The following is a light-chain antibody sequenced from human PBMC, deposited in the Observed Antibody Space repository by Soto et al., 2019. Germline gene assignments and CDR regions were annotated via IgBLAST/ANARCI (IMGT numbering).Light chain of an antibody. J-gene: IGKJ1*01. V-gene: IGKV3-20*01. CDR3: QQYGSSTWT. Sequence: EIVLTQSPGTLSLSPGERATLSCRASQSVSSSYLAWYQQKPGQAPRLLIYGASSRATGIPERLSGSGYGTDFTLTISRLQTEDFAVYYCQQYGSSTWTFGQGTQVDIK. CDR2: GAS. CDR1: QSVSSSY.